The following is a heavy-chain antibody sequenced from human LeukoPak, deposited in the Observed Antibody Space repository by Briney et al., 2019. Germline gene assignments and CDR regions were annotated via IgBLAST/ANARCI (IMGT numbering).Heavy chain of an antibody. CDR3: ARQSYDFWSGYYYYYYMDV. Sequence: ASVKVSCKASGYTFTGYYMHWVRQAPGQGLEWMGWINPNSGGTNYAQKFQGRVTMTRDTSISTAYMELSRLRSDDTAVYYCARQSYDFWSGYYYYYYMDVWGKGTTVTVSS. V-gene: IGHV1-2*02. CDR1: GYTFTGYY. J-gene: IGHJ6*03. CDR2: INPNSGGT. D-gene: IGHD3-3*01.